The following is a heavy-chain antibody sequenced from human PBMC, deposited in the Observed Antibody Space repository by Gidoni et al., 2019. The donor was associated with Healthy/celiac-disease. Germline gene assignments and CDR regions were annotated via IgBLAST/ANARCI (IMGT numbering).Heavy chain of an antibody. CDR3: VTDRIYDFWSGYYPLRYYYGMDV. J-gene: IGHJ6*02. V-gene: IGHV3-30-3*01. CDR1: GFPFSSYA. CDR2: ISYDGSNK. D-gene: IGHD3-3*01. Sequence: QVQLVESGGGVVQPGRSLRLSCAASGFPFSSYAMPWVRQAPGKGLEWVAVISYDGSNKYYADSVKGRFTISRDNSKNTLYLQMNSLRAEDTAVYYCVTDRIYDFWSGYYPLRYYYGMDVWGQGTTVTVSS.